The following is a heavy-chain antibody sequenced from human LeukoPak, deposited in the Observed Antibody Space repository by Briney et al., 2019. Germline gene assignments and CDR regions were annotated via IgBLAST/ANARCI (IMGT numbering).Heavy chain of an antibody. CDR1: GYAFTSYG. CDR2: ISAYNGNT. Sequence: ASVKVSCKASGYAFTSYGISWVRQAPGQGLEWMGWISAYNGNTNHAQKLQGRVTMTTDTSTSTAYMELRSLRSDDTAVYYCARDPGSLNWFDPWGQGTLVTASS. V-gene: IGHV1-18*01. CDR3: ARDPGSLNWFDP. J-gene: IGHJ5*02. D-gene: IGHD2-15*01.